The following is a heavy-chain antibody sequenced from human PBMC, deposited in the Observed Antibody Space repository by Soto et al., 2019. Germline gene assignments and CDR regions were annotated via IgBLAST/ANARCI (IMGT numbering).Heavy chain of an antibody. D-gene: IGHD6-19*01. V-gene: IGHV4-4*07. CDR1: GCSISSYY. CDR2: IYTSGST. J-gene: IGHJ4*02. Sequence: QVQLQESGPGLVKPSETLSLTCTVAGCSISSYYWSWIRQPAGKGLEWIGRIYTSGSTNYNPALRIRVTMAVDTSKNQFSLKLSSVTAADTAVYYCARDPGGWEDYWGQGTLVTVSS. CDR3: ARDPGGWEDY.